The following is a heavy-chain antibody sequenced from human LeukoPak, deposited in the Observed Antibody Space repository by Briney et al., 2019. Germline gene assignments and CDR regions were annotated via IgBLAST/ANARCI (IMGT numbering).Heavy chain of an antibody. V-gene: IGHV3-30-3*01. CDR1: GFTFSSYA. J-gene: IGHJ4*02. CDR3: AKVAYGDYAADY. Sequence: GGSLRLSCAASGFTFSSYAMHWVRQAPGKGLEWVAVISYDGSNKYYADPVKGRFTISRDNSKNTLYLQMNSLRAEDTAVYYCAKVAYGDYAADYWGQGTLVTVSS. CDR2: ISYDGSNK. D-gene: IGHD4-17*01.